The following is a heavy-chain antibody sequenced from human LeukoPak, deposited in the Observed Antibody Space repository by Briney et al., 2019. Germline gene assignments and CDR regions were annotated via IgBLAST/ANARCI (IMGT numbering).Heavy chain of an antibody. CDR3: ARATLAAHVDY. V-gene: IGHV4-4*02. CDR1: GGSISSSNW. J-gene: IGHJ4*02. Sequence: SETLSLTCAVSGGSISSSNWWSWVRQPPRKVLEWIGEFYHSGSTNYNPTLKSRVTISVDKSKNQCSLKLSSVTAADRAVYYCARATLAAHVDYWGRGTLVTVSS. CDR2: FYHSGST. D-gene: IGHD6-13*01.